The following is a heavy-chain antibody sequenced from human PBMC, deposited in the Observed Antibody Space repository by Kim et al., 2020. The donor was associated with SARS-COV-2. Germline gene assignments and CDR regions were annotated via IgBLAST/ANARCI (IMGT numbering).Heavy chain of an antibody. J-gene: IGHJ4*02. CDR2: IYYSGST. D-gene: IGHD3-3*01. V-gene: IGHV4-59*01. CDR3: ARVRPGGVVIIDY. Sequence: SETLSLTCTFSGGSISSYYWSWIRQPPGKGLEWIGYIYYSGSTNYNPSLKSRVTISVDTSKNQFSLKLRSVTAADTAVYYCARVRPGGVVIIDYWGQGTLVTVSS. CDR1: GGSISSYY.